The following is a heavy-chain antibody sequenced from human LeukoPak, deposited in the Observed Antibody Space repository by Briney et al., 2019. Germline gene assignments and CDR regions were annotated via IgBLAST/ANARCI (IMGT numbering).Heavy chain of an antibody. CDR2: IYTSGST. CDR3: ARDREYYYDSVYWFDP. V-gene: IGHV4-4*07. D-gene: IGHD3-22*01. CDR1: GGSISSYY. J-gene: IGHJ5*02. Sequence: SETLSLTCTVSGGSISSYYWSWIRQPAGKGLEWIGRIYTSGSTNYNPSLKSRVTMSVDTSKNQFSLKLSSVTAADTAVYYCARDREYYYDSVYWFDPWGQGTLVTVSS.